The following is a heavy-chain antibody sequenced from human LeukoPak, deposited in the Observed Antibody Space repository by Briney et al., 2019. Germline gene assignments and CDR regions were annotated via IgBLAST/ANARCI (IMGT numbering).Heavy chain of an antibody. J-gene: IGHJ4*02. CDR1: GYTFTSYG. D-gene: IGHD3-3*01. CDR3: ARVGVVISTEYYFDY. Sequence: EASVKVSCKASGYTFTSYGISWVRQAPGQGLEWMGGIIPIFGTANYAQKFQGRVTITADKSTSTAYMELSSLRSEDTAVYYCARVGVVISTEYYFDYWGQGTLVTVSS. V-gene: IGHV1-69*06. CDR2: IIPIFGTA.